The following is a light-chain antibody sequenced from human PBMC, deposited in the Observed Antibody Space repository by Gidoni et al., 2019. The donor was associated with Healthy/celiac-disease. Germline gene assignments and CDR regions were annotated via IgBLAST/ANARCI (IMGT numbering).Light chain of an antibody. CDR2: QDS. V-gene: IGLV3-1*01. CDR1: KLGDKY. CDR3: QAWDSSTAV. Sequence: SYELTQPPPVSVSPGQTASITCSGDKLGDKYACWYQQKPGQPPVLVIYQDSKRPSGIPERFSGSNSGNTATLTISGTQAMDEADYYCQAWDSSTAVFGGGTKLTVL. J-gene: IGLJ2*01.